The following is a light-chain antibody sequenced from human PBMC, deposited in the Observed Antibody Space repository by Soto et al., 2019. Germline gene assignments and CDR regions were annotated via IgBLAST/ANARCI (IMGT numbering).Light chain of an antibody. CDR3: QQYNNWPLYT. V-gene: IGKV3-15*01. CDR2: GAS. Sequence: EIVMTQSPATLSVSPGERATLSCRASQSVSRNVAWYQQKPGQAPRLLIYGASTRATGIPARFSGSGSGTEFTLTISSLQSEDCAVYYCQQYNNWPLYTFGQGTKLEIK. J-gene: IGKJ2*01. CDR1: QSVSRN.